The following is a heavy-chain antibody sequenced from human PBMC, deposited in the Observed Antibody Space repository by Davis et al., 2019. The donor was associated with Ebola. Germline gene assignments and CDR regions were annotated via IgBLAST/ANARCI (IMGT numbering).Heavy chain of an antibody. CDR1: GFTFSSYS. J-gene: IGHJ6*02. CDR3: ARDQVEVGAQAYYYYGMDV. V-gene: IGHV3-21*01. CDR2: ISSSSSYI. D-gene: IGHD1-26*01. Sequence: PGGSLRLSCAASGFTFSSYSMNWVRQAPGKGLEWVSSISSSSSYIYYADSVKGRFTISRDNAKNSLYLQMNSLRAEDTAVYYCARDQVEVGAQAYYYYGMDVWGQGTTVTVSS.